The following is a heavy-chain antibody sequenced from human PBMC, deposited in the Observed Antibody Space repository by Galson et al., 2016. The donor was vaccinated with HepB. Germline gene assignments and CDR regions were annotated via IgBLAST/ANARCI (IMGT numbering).Heavy chain of an antibody. CDR2: ISYNENT. D-gene: IGHD3-10*01. CDR3: ARGLYSVSYFNVQVVNY. Sequence: TLSLTCTVSGGSISSGGYYWTWIRQHPEKGLEWIGYISYNENTHYNPSLKSRIAISVDASDHRFSLKMRSVTAADTAVYYCARGLYSVSYFNVQVVNYWGQGTLVTVSS. J-gene: IGHJ4*02. CDR1: GGSISSGGYY. V-gene: IGHV4-31*03.